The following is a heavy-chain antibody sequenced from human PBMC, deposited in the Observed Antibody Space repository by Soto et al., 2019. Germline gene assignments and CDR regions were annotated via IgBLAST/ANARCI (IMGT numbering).Heavy chain of an antibody. CDR3: ARVSSLGYCSGGSCYSIWFDY. Sequence: SETLSLTCTVSGGSISSGGYYWSWIRQHPGKGLEWIGYICYSGSTYYNPSLKSRVTISVDTSKNQFSLKLSSVTAADTAVYYCARVSSLGYCSGGSCYSIWFDYWGQGTLVTVSS. D-gene: IGHD2-15*01. V-gene: IGHV4-31*03. CDR2: ICYSGST. CDR1: GGSISSGGYY. J-gene: IGHJ4*02.